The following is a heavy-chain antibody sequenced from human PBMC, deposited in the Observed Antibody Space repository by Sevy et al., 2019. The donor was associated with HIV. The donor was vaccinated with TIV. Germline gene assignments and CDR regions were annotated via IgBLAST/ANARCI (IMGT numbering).Heavy chain of an antibody. CDR3: ARDRGAITMVRGVIIRPSYFDY. D-gene: IGHD3-10*01. Sequence: ASVKVSCKASGYTFTSYGISWVRQAPGQGLEWMGWISAYNGNTNYAQKLQGRVTMTTDTSTSTAYMELWSLRSDDTAVYYCARDRGAITMVRGVIIRPSYFDYWGQGTLVTVSS. CDR2: ISAYNGNT. V-gene: IGHV1-18*01. CDR1: GYTFTSYG. J-gene: IGHJ4*02.